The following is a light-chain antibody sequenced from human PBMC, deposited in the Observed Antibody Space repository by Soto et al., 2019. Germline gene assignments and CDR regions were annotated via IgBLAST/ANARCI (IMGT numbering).Light chain of an antibody. Sequence: EIAFTQSPCTLSLSPGERATLSCRASQDVSSSYLAWYQQKLGQAPRLLIYDAFNRATGIPARFGGSGSGTDFTLTIDGLEPEDFVVYYCQQYGYSPITFGQGTRLEIK. CDR2: DAF. V-gene: IGKV3-20*01. CDR3: QQYGYSPIT. CDR1: QDVSSSY. J-gene: IGKJ5*01.